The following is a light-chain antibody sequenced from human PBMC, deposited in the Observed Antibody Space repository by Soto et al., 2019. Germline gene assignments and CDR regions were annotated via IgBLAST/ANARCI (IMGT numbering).Light chain of an antibody. CDR1: QSVIDR. CDR2: GAS. V-gene: IGKV3-15*01. J-gene: IGKJ2*01. CDR3: QPYKSWPYN. Sequence: EIVLTQSPATLSVSPGERATLSCRASQSVIDRSAWYQQKPGQAPRLLLFGASTTATGVPGRFSVSGSWTEFTLTISSLQSEYFAVYYCQPYKSWPYNFGQGTKLEIK.